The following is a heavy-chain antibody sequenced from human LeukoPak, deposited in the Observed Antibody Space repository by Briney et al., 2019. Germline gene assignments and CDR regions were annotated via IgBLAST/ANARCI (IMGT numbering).Heavy chain of an antibody. CDR2: IIPIFGTA. Sequence: SVKVSCKASGGTFSSYAISWVRQAPGQGLEWMGRIIPIFGTANYAQKFQGRVTITTDESTSTAYMELSSLRSEDTAVYYCARVGKYYDFWSGYPNWFDPWGQGTLVTVSS. D-gene: IGHD3-3*01. V-gene: IGHV1-69*05. CDR1: GGTFSSYA. CDR3: ARVGKYYDFWSGYPNWFDP. J-gene: IGHJ5*02.